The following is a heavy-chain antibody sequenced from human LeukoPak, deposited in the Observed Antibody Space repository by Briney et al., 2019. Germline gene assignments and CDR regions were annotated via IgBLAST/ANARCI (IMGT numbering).Heavy chain of an antibody. CDR1: GFTFSSYS. Sequence: GGSLRLSCAASGFTFSSYSMNWVRQAPGKGLEWVSSIISSSSYIYYADSVKGRFTISRDNAKNSLYLQMNSLRAEDTAVYYCARAFGVTYYYDSSGRDYWGQGTLVTFSS. CDR2: IISSSSYI. CDR3: ARAFGVTYYYDSSGRDY. V-gene: IGHV3-21*01. D-gene: IGHD3-22*01. J-gene: IGHJ4*02.